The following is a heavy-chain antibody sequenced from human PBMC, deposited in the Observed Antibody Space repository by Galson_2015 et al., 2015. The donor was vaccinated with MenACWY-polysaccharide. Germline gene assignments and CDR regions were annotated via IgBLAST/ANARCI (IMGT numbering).Heavy chain of an antibody. CDR3: AKRMTTVGAFDI. V-gene: IGHV3-23*01. Sequence: SLRLSCAASGFTFSSCAMSWVRQAPGKGLEWISGISGSGGTTYYADSVKGRFTISRDNSKNTLYLQMNSLRAEDTAVYYCAKRMTTVGAFDIWGHGTMVIVSS. J-gene: IGHJ3*02. D-gene: IGHD4-23*01. CDR2: ISGSGGTT. CDR1: GFTFSSCA.